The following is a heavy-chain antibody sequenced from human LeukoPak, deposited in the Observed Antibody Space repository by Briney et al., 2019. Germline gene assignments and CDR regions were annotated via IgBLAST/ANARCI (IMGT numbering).Heavy chain of an antibody. CDR1: GFTFSSYS. D-gene: IGHD3-22*01. Sequence: PGGSLRLSCAASGFTFSSYSMNWVRQAPGKGLEWVSSISSSSSYIYYADSVKGRFTISGDNAKNSLYLQMNSLRAEDTAVYYCARDYDGRGYSPYFDYWGQGALVTVSS. J-gene: IGHJ4*02. CDR2: ISSSSSYI. V-gene: IGHV3-21*01. CDR3: ARDYDGRGYSPYFDY.